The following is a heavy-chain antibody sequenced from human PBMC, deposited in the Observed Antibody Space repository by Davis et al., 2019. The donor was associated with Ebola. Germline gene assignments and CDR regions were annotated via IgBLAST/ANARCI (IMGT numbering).Heavy chain of an antibody. CDR2: IIPIFGIA. CDR3: ARDLVAVAGSSDY. CDR1: GYTFTNYY. V-gene: IGHV1-69*04. D-gene: IGHD6-19*01. J-gene: IGHJ4*02. Sequence: AASVKVSCKASGYTFTNYYMHWVRQAPGQGLEWMGRIIPIFGIANYAQKFQGRVTITADKSTSTAYMELSSLRSEDTAVYYCARDLVAVAGSSDYWGQGTLVTVSS.